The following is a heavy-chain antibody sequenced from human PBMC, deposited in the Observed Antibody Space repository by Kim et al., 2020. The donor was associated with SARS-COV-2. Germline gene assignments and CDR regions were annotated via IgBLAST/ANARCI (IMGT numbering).Heavy chain of an antibody. Sequence: ASVKVSCKASGNTLTGYYIHWLRQAPGQGLEWLGWVNPNTGGAYYAQKFRGSVTITRDTSIATVFMEVTRLRSDDTAGYYCAGAIGREWISGYFYGMDVW. D-gene: IGHD3-3*01. CDR2: VNPNTGGA. CDR1: GNTLTGYY. V-gene: IGHV1-2*02. J-gene: IGHJ6*01. CDR3: AGAIGREWISGYFYGMDV.